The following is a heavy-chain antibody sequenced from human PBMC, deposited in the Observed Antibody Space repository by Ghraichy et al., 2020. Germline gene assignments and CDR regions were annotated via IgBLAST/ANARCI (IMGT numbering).Heavy chain of an antibody. CDR1: GFTFSSYA. V-gene: IGHV3-23*01. J-gene: IGHJ4*02. D-gene: IGHD5-24*01. CDR2: ISGSGGST. CDR3: AKDSGLEMATMTTNDY. Sequence: GGSLRLSCAASGFTFSSYAMSWVRQAPGKGLEWVSAISGSGGSTYYADSVKGRFTISRDNSKNTLYLQMNSLRAEDTAVYYCAKDSGLEMATMTTNDYWGQGTLVTVSS.